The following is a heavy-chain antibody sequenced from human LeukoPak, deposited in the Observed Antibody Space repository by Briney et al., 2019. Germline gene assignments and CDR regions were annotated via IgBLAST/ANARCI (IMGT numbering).Heavy chain of an antibody. V-gene: IGHV4-59*08. Sequence: PSETLSLTCTVSGGSISGFHWSWIRQPPGKGLEWIGYIYYSGSTNYNPSLKSRVTISVDTSKNQFSLKLSSVTAADTAVYYCARRRDYYDSSGYRGAFDIWGQGTMVTVSS. D-gene: IGHD3-22*01. CDR2: IYYSGST. CDR1: GGSISGFH. CDR3: ARRRDYYDSSGYRGAFDI. J-gene: IGHJ3*02.